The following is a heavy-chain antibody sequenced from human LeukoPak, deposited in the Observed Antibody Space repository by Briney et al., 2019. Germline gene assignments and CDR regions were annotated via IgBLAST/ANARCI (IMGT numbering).Heavy chain of an antibody. J-gene: IGHJ4*02. CDR1: GYTFTSYG. D-gene: IGHD3-22*01. Sequence: ASVKVSCKASGYTFTSYGISWVRQAPGQGLEWMGWISAYNGNTSYAQKFQGRVTMTRDMSTSTVYMELSSLRSEDTAVYYCARDRYYYDSSGPYYFDYWGQGTLVTVSS. V-gene: IGHV1-18*01. CDR2: ISAYNGNT. CDR3: ARDRYYYDSSGPYYFDY.